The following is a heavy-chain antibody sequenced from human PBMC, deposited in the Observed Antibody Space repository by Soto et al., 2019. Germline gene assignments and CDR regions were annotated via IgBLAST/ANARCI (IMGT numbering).Heavy chain of an antibody. Sequence: GGSLRLSCAASGFTLSSYEMHWVRQAPGKGLEWVAAISGSGGSTYYADSVKGRFTISRDNSKNTLYLQMNSLRAEDTAVYYCVKVPFYSSSANYYYMDVWGKGTTVTVSS. D-gene: IGHD6-6*01. CDR1: GFTLSSYE. CDR2: ISGSGGST. CDR3: VKVPFYSSSANYYYMDV. J-gene: IGHJ6*03. V-gene: IGHV3-23*01.